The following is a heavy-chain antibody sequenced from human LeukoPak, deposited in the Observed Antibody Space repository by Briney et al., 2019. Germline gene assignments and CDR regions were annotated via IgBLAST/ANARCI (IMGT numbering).Heavy chain of an antibody. D-gene: IGHD3-10*01. J-gene: IGHJ4*02. CDR2: IYYSGST. CDR3: ARVLWFGESHVDY. Sequence: SETLSLTCAVYGGSFSGYYWSWIRQPPGKGLEWIGYIYYSGSTYYNPSLKSRVTISVDTSKNQFSLKLSSVTAADTAVYYCARVLWFGESHVDYWGQGTLVTVSS. V-gene: IGHV4-34*09. CDR1: GGSFSGYY.